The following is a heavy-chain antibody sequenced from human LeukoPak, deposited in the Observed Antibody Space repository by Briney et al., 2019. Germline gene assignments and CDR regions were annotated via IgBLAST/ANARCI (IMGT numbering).Heavy chain of an antibody. V-gene: IGHV3-48*01. CDR1: GFTFSSYS. Sequence: GGSLRLSCAASGFTFSSYSMNWVRQAPGKGLEWVSYISSSSSTIYYADSVKGRFTISRDNAKSSLYLQMNSLRAEDTALYYCARRKYPYYYMDVWGKGTTVTVSS. CDR3: ARRKYPYYYMDV. D-gene: IGHD2-2*01. CDR2: ISSSSSTI. J-gene: IGHJ6*03.